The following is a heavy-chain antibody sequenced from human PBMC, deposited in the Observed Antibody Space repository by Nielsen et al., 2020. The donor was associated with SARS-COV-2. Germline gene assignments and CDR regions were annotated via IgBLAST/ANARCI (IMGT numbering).Heavy chain of an antibody. CDR1: GYTFTSYG. D-gene: IGHD2-2*01. Sequence: ASVKVSCKASGYTFTSYGISWVRQAPGQGLEWMGWISAYNGNTNYAQKFQGRVTMTTDTSTSTANMELRSLRSDDTAVYYCARSGYCSSTSCRTPNYYYYYGMDVWGQGTTVTVSS. CDR2: ISAYNGNT. V-gene: IGHV1-18*01. CDR3: ARSGYCSSTSCRTPNYYYYYGMDV. J-gene: IGHJ6*02.